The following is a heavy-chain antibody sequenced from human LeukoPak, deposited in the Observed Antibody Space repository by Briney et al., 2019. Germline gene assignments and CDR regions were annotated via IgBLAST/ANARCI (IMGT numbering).Heavy chain of an antibody. J-gene: IGHJ4*02. D-gene: IGHD1-26*01. CDR2: IYPGDSDT. CDR1: GYNFTSYL. V-gene: IGHV5-51*01. CDR3: ARLASSYFDY. Sequence: GALKNFRKGSGYNFTSYLIRWVPQIPGKSLEWMEIIYPGDSDTRYSPSFQGQVTISADKSISTAYLQWSSLKASDTAMYYCARLASSYFDYWGQGTLVTVSS.